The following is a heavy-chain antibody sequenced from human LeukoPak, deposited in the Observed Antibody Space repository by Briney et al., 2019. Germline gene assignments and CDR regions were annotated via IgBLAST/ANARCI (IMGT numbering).Heavy chain of an antibody. CDR1: GGSFSGYY. Sequence: PSETLSLTCAVYGGSFSGYYWSWIRQPPGKGLEWIGEINHSGSTNCNPSLKSRLTISRDTSKNQFSLKLRSVTAADTAVFYCARGPDFYDSRGYYPIWGQGTLVTVSS. J-gene: IGHJ4*02. D-gene: IGHD3-22*01. V-gene: IGHV4-34*01. CDR3: ARGPDFYDSRGYYPI. CDR2: INHSGST.